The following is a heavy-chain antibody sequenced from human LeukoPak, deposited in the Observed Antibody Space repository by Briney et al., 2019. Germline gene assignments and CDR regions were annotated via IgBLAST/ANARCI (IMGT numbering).Heavy chain of an antibody. V-gene: IGHV3-23*01. CDR3: AKQLGYCSDGSCYFPY. CDR1: GFTFSSSA. CDR2: ISNNGGYT. J-gene: IGHJ4*02. Sequence: GGSLRLSCAASGFTFSSSAMSWVCQAPGKGLEWVSAISNNGGYTYYADSVQGRFTISRDNSKSTLCLQMNSLRAEDTAVYYSAKQLGYCSDGSCYFPYWGQGTLVTVSS. D-gene: IGHD2-15*01.